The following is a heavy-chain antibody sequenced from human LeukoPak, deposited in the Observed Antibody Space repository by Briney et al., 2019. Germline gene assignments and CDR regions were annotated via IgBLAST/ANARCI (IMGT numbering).Heavy chain of an antibody. CDR3: AKWDAFDI. J-gene: IGHJ3*02. CDR2: ISYDGSNK. V-gene: IGHV3-30*18. Sequence: PGGSLRLSCAASGFTFSSYGMHWVRQAPGKGLEWVAVISYDGSNKYYADSVKGRFTISRDNSKNTLYLQMNSLRAEDTAVYYCAKWDAFDIWGQGTMVTVSS. CDR1: GFTFSSYG.